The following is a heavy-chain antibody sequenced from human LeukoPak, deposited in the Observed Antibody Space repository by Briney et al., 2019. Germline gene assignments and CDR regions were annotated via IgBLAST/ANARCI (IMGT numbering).Heavy chain of an antibody. J-gene: IGHJ4*02. CDR2: IYYSGST. Sequence: PSETLSLTCTVSGGSISSYYWSWIRQPPGKGLEWIGYIYYSGSTNYNPSLKSRVTISVDTSKNQFSLKLSSVTAADTAVYYCARVHYYDSSGYYYGAKFDYWGQGTLVTVSS. CDR3: ARVHYYDSSGYYYGAKFDY. D-gene: IGHD3-22*01. V-gene: IGHV4-59*12. CDR1: GGSISSYY.